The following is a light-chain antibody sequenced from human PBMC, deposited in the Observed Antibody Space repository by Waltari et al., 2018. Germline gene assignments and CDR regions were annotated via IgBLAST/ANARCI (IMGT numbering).Light chain of an antibody. J-gene: IGKJ5*01. Sequence: EIVLTQSPATLSLSPGQRGTPSCRASQSVGGNLAWYQQKPGQAPRLLIYDASNRATGIPARFSGSGSGTDFTLTISSLEPEDFAVYYCQQCRTWPSITFGQGTRLDI. CDR2: DAS. V-gene: IGKV3-11*01. CDR3: QQCRTWPSIT. CDR1: QSVGGN.